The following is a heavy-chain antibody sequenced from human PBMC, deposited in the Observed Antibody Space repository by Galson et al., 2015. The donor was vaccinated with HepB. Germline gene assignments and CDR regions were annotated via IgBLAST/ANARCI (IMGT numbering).Heavy chain of an antibody. J-gene: IGHJ4*02. V-gene: IGHV3-73*01. CDR1: GFTFSGSA. D-gene: IGHD3-9*01. CDR2: IRSKANSYAT. Sequence: SLRLSCAASGFTFSGSAMHWVRQASGKGLEWVGRIRSKANSYATAYAASVKGRFTISRDDSKNTAYLQMNSLKTEDTAVYYCTRGNYDILTGYYYFDYWGQGTLVTVSS. CDR3: TRGNYDILTGYYYFDY.